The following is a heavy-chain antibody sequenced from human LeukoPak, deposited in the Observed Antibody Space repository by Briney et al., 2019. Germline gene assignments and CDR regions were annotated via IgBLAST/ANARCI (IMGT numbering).Heavy chain of an antibody. CDR2: IYYSGST. D-gene: IGHD7-27*01. Sequence: PSQTLSLTCTVSGGSISSGGYYWSWIRQHPGKGLGWIGCIYYSGSTYYNPSLKSRVTISVDTSKNQFSLKLSSVTAADTAVYYCARCHSAGEFDYWGQGTLVTVSS. CDR3: ARCHSAGEFDY. J-gene: IGHJ4*02. CDR1: GGSISSGGYY. V-gene: IGHV4-31*03.